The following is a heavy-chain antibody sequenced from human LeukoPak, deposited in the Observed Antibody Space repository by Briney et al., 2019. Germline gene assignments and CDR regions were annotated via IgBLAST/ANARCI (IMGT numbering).Heavy chain of an antibody. J-gene: IGHJ4*02. CDR2: INPSGSST. CDR3: ARGGSSSSPFFDY. CDR1: GYTFTNYF. D-gene: IGHD6-13*01. Sequence: ASVKVSCKASGYTFTNYFMHWVRQAPGQGRVWMGIINPSGSSTSYAQKFQGRVTMTRDTSTSTVYMELSSLRSEDTAVYYCARGGSSSSPFFDYWGQGTLVTVSS. V-gene: IGHV1-46*01.